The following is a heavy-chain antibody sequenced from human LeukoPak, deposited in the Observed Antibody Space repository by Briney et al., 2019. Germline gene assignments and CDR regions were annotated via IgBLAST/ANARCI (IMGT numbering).Heavy chain of an antibody. CDR3: ATAPLQWLARGRGAFDI. V-gene: IGHV1-69*13. Sequence: SVKVSCKASGGTFSSYAISWVRQAPGQGLEWMGGIIPIFGTANYAQKFQGRVTITADESTSTAYMELSSLRSEDTAVYYCATAPLQWLARGRGAFDIWGQGTMVTVSS. CDR1: GGTFSSYA. D-gene: IGHD6-19*01. J-gene: IGHJ3*02. CDR2: IIPIFGTA.